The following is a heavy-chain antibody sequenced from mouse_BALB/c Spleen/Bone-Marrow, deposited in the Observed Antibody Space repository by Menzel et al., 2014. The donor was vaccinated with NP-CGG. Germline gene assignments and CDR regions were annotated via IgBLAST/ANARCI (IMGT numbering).Heavy chain of an antibody. CDR3: PRPNFQCYCGRRYWYFDV. Sequence: EVLLVESGAGLVQPSGSLSLTCAISGFSFTDYYMSWVRQPPGKALEWLGFIRNKANGYTTESSASVKGRFTISRDNSQSILYMQMNILRAEDSATYYCPRPNFQCYCGRRYWYFDVRGAGTPVPVSP. V-gene: IGHV7-3*02. CDR1: GFSFTDYY. J-gene: IGHJ1*01. CDR2: IRNKANGYTT. D-gene: IGHD1-1*01.